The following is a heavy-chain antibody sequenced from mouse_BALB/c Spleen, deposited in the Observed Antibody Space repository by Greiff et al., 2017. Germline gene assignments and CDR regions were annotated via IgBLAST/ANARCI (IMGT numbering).Heavy chain of an antibody. J-gene: IGHJ4*01. CDR1: GYSITSDYA. Sequence: EVQLQQSGPGLVKPSQSLSLTCTVTGYSITSDYAWNWIRQFPGNKLEWMGYISYSGSTSYNPSLKSRISITRDTSKNQFFLQLNSVTTEDTATYYCAILAMDYWGQGTSVTVSS. CDR3: AILAMDY. V-gene: IGHV3-2*02. CDR2: ISYSGST.